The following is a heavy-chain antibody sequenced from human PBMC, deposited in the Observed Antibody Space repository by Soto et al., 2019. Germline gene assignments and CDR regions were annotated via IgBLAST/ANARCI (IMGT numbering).Heavy chain of an antibody. Sequence: QVQLEESGGGLVKPGRSLRLSCAASGFTFSDHYMSWIRQAPGKGLEWVSYISTNSRYTKYADSVKGRFTISRDNAKNSLYLQMNSLRAEDTAVYYCASGFDPVNYWGQGTLVTVSS. J-gene: IGHJ4*02. CDR2: ISTNSRYT. CDR1: GFTFSDHY. D-gene: IGHD5-12*01. CDR3: ASGFDPVNY. V-gene: IGHV3-11*05.